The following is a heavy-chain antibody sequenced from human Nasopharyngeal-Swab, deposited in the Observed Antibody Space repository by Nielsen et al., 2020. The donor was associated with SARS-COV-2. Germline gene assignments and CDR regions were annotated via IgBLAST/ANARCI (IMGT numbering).Heavy chain of an antibody. Sequence: WIRQPPGKGLEWVSYISSSGSTIYYADSVKGRFTISRDNAKNSLYLRMNSLRAEDTAVYYCARSTTVRSWNYYGMDVWGQGTTVTVSS. CDR3: ARSTTVRSWNYYGMDV. D-gene: IGHD4-17*01. J-gene: IGHJ6*02. CDR2: ISSSGSTI. V-gene: IGHV3-48*03.